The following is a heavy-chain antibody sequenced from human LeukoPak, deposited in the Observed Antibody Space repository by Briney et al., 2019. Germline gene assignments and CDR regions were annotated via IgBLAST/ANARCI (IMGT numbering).Heavy chain of an antibody. V-gene: IGHV1-2*06. CDR1: GGTFSSYA. CDR3: ARDLGAVAGRRADAFDI. D-gene: IGHD6-19*01. J-gene: IGHJ3*02. Sequence: ASVKVSCKASGGTFSSYAISWVRQAPGQGLEWMGRINPNSGGTNYAQKFQGRVTMTRDTSISTAYMELSRLRSDDTAVYYCARDLGAVAGRRADAFDIWGQGTMVTVSS. CDR2: INPNSGGT.